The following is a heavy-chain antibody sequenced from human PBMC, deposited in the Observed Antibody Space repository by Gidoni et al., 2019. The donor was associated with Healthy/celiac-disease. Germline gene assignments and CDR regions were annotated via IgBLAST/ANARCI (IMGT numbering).Heavy chain of an antibody. V-gene: IGHV4-4*07. J-gene: IGHJ6*02. Sequence: QVQLQESGPGLVKPSETLSLTCTVSGGSISSYYWSWIRQPAGKGLEWIGRIYTSGSTNYNPSLNSRVTMSVDTSKNQFSLKLSSVTAADTAVYYCARDVYRIAARPGQPRTKIYGMDVWGQGTTVTVSS. CDR3: ARDVYRIAARPGQPRTKIYGMDV. CDR1: GGSISSYY. D-gene: IGHD6-6*01. CDR2: IYTSGST.